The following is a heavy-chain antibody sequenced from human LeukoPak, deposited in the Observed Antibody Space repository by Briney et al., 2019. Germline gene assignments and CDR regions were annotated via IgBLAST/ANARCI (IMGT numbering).Heavy chain of an antibody. V-gene: IGHV1-69*13. CDR2: VIPIFVTA. CDR3: ARDSSGYYYGLDY. D-gene: IGHD3-22*01. J-gene: IGHJ4*02. CDR1: VGTFSSYA. Sequence: TVKVSCKASVGTFSSYAISWVRQAPGQGLEWMGGVIPIFVTANYAQKFQGRVTITADESTSTAYMELSSLRSEDTAVYYCARDSSGYYYGLDYWGQGTLVTVSS.